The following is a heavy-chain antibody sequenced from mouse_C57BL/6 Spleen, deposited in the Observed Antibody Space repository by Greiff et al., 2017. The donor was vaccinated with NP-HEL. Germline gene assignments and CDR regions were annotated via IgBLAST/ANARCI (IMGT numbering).Heavy chain of an antibody. V-gene: IGHV3-6*01. J-gene: IGHJ2*01. D-gene: IGHD2-1*01. CDR3: ARMGWGNYAPPYYFDY. CDR1: GYSITSGYY. Sequence: VQLQQSGPGLVKPSQSLSLTCSVTGYSITSGYYWNWIRQFPGNKLEWMGYISYAGSNNYNPSLKNRISITRDTSKNQFFLKLNSVTTEDTATYYCARMGWGNYAPPYYFDYWGQGTTLTVSS. CDR2: ISYAGSN.